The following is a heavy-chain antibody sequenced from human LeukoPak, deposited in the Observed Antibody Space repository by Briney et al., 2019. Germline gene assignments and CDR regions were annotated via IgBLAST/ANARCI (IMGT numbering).Heavy chain of an antibody. CDR3: AKVKSATTVTTFTDY. CDR1: GFTFSSYA. V-gene: IGHV3-23*01. J-gene: IGHJ4*02. D-gene: IGHD4-17*01. CDR2: ISGSGGST. Sequence: GGSLRLSCAASGFTFSSYAMSWVRQAPGKGLEWVSAISGSGGSTYYADSVKGQFTISRDNSKNTLYLQMNSLRAEDTAVYYCAKVKSATTVTTFTDYWGQGTLVTVSS.